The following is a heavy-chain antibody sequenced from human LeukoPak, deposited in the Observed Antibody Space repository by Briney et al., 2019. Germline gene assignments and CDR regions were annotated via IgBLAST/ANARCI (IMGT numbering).Heavy chain of an antibody. V-gene: IGHV4-34*01. Sequence: SETLSLTCAVYGGSFSGYYWSWIRQPPGKGLEWIGEINHSGSTNYNPSLKSRVTISVDTSKNQFSLKLSSVTAADTAVYYCARKVGASGWSDYWGQGALVTVSS. CDR3: ARKVGASGWSDY. CDR1: GGSFSGYY. D-gene: IGHD6-19*01. CDR2: INHSGST. J-gene: IGHJ4*02.